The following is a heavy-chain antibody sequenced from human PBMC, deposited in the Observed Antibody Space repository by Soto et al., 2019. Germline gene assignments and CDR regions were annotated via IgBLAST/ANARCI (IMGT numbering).Heavy chain of an antibody. Sequence: QVQLVESGGGVDQRGRSLRLSCAASGFTFSSYAMHWVRQAPGKGLEWVAVISYDGSNKYYADSVKGRFTISRDNSKNTLYLQMNSLRAEDTAVYYCARDPVLAFVAAYYFDYWGQGTLVTVSS. CDR1: GFTFSSYA. CDR3: ARDPVLAFVAAYYFDY. D-gene: IGHD6-19*01. V-gene: IGHV3-30-3*01. CDR2: ISYDGSNK. J-gene: IGHJ4*02.